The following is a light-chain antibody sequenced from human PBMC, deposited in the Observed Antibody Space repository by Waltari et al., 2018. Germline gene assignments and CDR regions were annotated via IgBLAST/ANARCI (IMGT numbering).Light chain of an antibody. CDR3: QSYDSSLSGSV. J-gene: IGLJ2*01. Sequence: QSVLTQPPSVSGAPGQRVTISCTGSSSNIGAGYDVHWYQQLPGTAPKLLIYGNSKRPSGVPDRVSGSKSGTSASLVITGLQAEDEADYYCQSYDSSLSGSVFGGGTKLTVL. CDR2: GNS. CDR1: SSNIGAGYD. V-gene: IGLV1-40*01.